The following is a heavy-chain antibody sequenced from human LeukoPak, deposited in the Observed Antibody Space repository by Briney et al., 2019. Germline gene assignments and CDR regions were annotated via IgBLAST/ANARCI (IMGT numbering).Heavy chain of an antibody. CDR2: ITPPGDNT. D-gene: IGHD6-19*01. J-gene: IGHJ4*02. Sequence: GGSLRLSCAASGFTFSTYWMHWIRQVPGKGLVWGSRITPPGDNTNYADSVRGRSTVSRDNAKNSLYLQMNSLRVEDTAVYYCARAWSYSTGWYNYWGQGALVTVSS. CDR3: ARAWSYSTGWYNY. CDR1: GFTFSTYW. V-gene: IGHV3-74*01.